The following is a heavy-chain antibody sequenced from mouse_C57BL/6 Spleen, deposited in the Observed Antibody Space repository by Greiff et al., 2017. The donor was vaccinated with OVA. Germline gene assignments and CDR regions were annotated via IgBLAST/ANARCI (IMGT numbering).Heavy chain of an antibody. D-gene: IGHD2-1*01. CDR2: ISDGGSYT. Sequence: EVQGVESGGGLVKPGGSLKLSCAASGFTFSSYAMSWVRQTPEKRLEWVATISDGGSYTYYPDNVKGRFTISRDNAKNNLYLQMSHLKSEDTAMYYCARRGMDGNYLHAMDYWGQGTSVTVSS. J-gene: IGHJ4*01. V-gene: IGHV5-4*01. CDR1: GFTFSSYA. CDR3: ARRGMDGNYLHAMDY.